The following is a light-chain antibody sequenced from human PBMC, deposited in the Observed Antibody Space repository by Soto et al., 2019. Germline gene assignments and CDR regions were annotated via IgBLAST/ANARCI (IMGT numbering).Light chain of an antibody. CDR2: GNS. V-gene: IGLV1-40*01. J-gene: IGLJ3*02. CDR3: QPYDSSLIGWV. CDR1: SSNIGAGYD. Sequence: QSVLTQPPSVSGAPGQRVTISCTGSSSNIGAGYDVHWYQQLPGTAPKLLIYGNSNRPSGVPDRFSGSKSGTSASLAITGLQAGEEADYYCQPYDSSLIGWVFGGGTKLTVL.